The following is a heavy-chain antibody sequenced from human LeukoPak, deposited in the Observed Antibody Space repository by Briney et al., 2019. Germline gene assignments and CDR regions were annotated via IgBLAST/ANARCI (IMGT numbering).Heavy chain of an antibody. CDR3: ARSTTVGLFDY. Sequence: GGSLRLSCAASGFTVSSNYMSWVRQAPGKGLEWVSVIYSGGSTYYADSVKGRFTISRDNSKNTLYLQMNSLRAEDTAVYYCARSTTVGLFDYWGQGTLVTVSS. V-gene: IGHV3-53*01. CDR1: GFTVSSNY. D-gene: IGHD4-23*01. J-gene: IGHJ4*02. CDR2: IYSGGST.